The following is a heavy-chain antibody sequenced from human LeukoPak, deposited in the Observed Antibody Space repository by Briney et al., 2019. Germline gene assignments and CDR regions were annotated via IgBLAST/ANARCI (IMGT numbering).Heavy chain of an antibody. CDR2: IWYDGSNK. J-gene: IGHJ2*01. CDR3: ARGLYCYDSSGYSYFDL. CDR1: GFTFSSYG. Sequence: GGSLRLSCAASGFTFSSYGMHWVRQAPGKGLEWVAVIWYDGSNKYYADSVKGRFTISRDNSKNTLYLQMNSLRAEDTAVYYCARGLYCYDSSGYSYFDLWGRGTLVTVSS. V-gene: IGHV3-33*01. D-gene: IGHD3-22*01.